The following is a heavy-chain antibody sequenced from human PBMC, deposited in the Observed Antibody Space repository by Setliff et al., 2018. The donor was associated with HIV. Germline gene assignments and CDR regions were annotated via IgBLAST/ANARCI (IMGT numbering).Heavy chain of an antibody. CDR2: IYYSGTT. D-gene: IGHD3-10*01. J-gene: IGHJ4*02. Sequence: SETLSLTCTVFGDSLSSSSYYWGWIRQPPGKGLEWIGSIYYSGTTYYNPSLKSRVTISIDTSKNQFSLRLSSVTALDTAVYYCSRLYGSGHYFAFDFWGQGALVTVS. CDR3: SRLYGSGHYFAFDF. CDR1: GDSLSSSSYY. V-gene: IGHV4-39*01.